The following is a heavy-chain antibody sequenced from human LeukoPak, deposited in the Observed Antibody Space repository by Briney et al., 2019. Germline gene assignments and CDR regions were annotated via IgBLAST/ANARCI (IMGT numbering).Heavy chain of an antibody. D-gene: IGHD6-13*01. V-gene: IGHV1-2*02. J-gene: IGHJ3*02. Sequence: ASVKVSCEASGYTFTGYYMHWVRQAPGQGLEWMGWINPNSGGTNYAQKFQGRVTMTRDTSISTAYMELSRLRSDDTAVYYCASNGRIGSSWHDAFDIWGQGTMVTVSS. CDR2: INPNSGGT. CDR3: ASNGRIGSSWHDAFDI. CDR1: GYTFTGYY.